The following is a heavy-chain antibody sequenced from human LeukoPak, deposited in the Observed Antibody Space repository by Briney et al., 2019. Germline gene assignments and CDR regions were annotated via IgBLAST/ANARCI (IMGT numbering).Heavy chain of an antibody. Sequence: GGSLRLSCAASGFTFRRYAMSWVRQAPGKGLEWGSGISGSGDNTHYGDSAKGRFTISRDNPKHTLYLRMNSLRAEDTAVYYCAKAVVATITGFDSWGQGTLVTVSS. CDR2: ISGSGDNT. V-gene: IGHV3-23*01. CDR3: AKAVVATITGFDS. J-gene: IGHJ4*02. D-gene: IGHD5-12*01. CDR1: GFTFRRYA.